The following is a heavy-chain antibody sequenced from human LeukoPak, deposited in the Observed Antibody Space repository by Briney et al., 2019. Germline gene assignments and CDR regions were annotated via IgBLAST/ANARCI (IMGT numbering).Heavy chain of an antibody. CDR2: ISWNSGSI. CDR1: GFTFDDYA. Sequence: PGGSLRLSCAASGFTFDDYAMHWVRQAPGKGLEWVSGISWNSGSIGYADSVKGRFTISRDNSKNTLYLQMNSLRAEDTAVYYCARGLYGMDVWGQGTTVTVSS. CDR3: ARGLYGMDV. J-gene: IGHJ6*02. V-gene: IGHV3-9*01.